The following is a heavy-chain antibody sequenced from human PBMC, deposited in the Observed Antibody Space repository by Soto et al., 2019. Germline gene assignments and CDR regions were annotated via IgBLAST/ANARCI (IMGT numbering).Heavy chain of an antibody. Sequence: SETLSLTCVVSGDSVTSGGFSWSWIRQPPGKGLEWLGYVFHSGSTHYNPALESRVTMSLDRSNNQISLRLTSVTAADTAVYVCARVLHWFDPWGQGLPVTVSS. CDR3: ARVLHWFDP. V-gene: IGHV4-30-2*01. CDR2: VFHSGST. CDR1: GDSVTSGGFS. J-gene: IGHJ5*02.